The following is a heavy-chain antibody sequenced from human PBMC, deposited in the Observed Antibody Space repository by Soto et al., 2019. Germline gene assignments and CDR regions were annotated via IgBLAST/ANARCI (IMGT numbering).Heavy chain of an antibody. CDR1: GGSISSYY. Sequence: SETLSLTCTVSGGSISSYYWSWIRQPPGKGLELIWYIYYSGSTNYNPSLKSRVTISVDTSKNQFSLKLSSVTAADTAVYYCARHAGNYDILTGYPFDWGQGTLVTVSS. CDR3: ARHAGNYDILTGYPFD. J-gene: IGHJ4*02. CDR2: IYYSGST. V-gene: IGHV4-59*08. D-gene: IGHD3-9*01.